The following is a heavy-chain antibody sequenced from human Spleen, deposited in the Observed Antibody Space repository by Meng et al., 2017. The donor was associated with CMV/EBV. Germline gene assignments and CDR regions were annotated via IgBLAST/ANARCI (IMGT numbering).Heavy chain of an antibody. CDR3: ARDFSAVHNWLDA. J-gene: IGHJ5*02. Sequence: CAASGFIFSDYYMTWIRQAPGKGLEWVSYISSSGSIKKYADSVEGRFTISRDNAKKSLYLQMNSLRAEDTAFYYCARDFSAVHNWLDAWGQGTLVTVSS. D-gene: IGHD1-26*01. CDR2: ISSSGSIK. V-gene: IGHV3-11*04. CDR1: GFIFSDYY.